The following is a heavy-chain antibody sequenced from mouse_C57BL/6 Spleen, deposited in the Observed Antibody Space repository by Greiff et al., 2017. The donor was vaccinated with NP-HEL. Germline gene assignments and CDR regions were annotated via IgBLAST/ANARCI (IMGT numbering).Heavy chain of an antibody. CDR3: ARNLAGYYGSSYAMDY. Sequence: VQLQQSGPGLVAPSQSLSITCTVSGFSLTSYAISWVRQPPGKGLEWLGVIWTGGGTNYNSALKSRLSISKDNSKSQVFLKMNSLQTDDTARYYCARNLAGYYGSSYAMDYWGQGTSVTVSS. V-gene: IGHV2-9-1*01. CDR1: GFSLTSYA. D-gene: IGHD1-1*01. CDR2: IWTGGGT. J-gene: IGHJ4*01.